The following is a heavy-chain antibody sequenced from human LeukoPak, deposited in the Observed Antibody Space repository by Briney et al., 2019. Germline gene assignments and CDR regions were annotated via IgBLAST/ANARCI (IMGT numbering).Heavy chain of an antibody. CDR2: IIPILGIA. D-gene: IGHD6-19*01. CDR3: ARTVYRSGWYYFDY. V-gene: IGHV1-69*04. Sequence: ASVKVSCKASGGTFSSYATSWVRQAPGQGLEWMGRIIPILGIANYAQKFQGRVTITADKSTSTAYMELCSLRSEDTAVYYCARTVYRSGWYYFDYWGQGTLVTVSS. J-gene: IGHJ4*02. CDR1: GGTFSSYA.